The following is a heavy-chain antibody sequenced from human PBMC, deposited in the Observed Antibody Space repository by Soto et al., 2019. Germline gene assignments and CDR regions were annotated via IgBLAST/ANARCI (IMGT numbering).Heavy chain of an antibody. V-gene: IGHV3-7*03. CDR2: INQDGSQK. CDR1: GFTLSNYW. Sequence: EVQLVESGGGLVQPGGSLRLSCAASGFTLSNYWMSWVRQAPGKGLEWVANINQDGSQKFYLDSVEGRFTIFRDNARNSLYLQMNSLRAEDTAIYYCARIYCSSSSCYIDFWGQGILVTVSS. CDR3: ARIYCSSSSCYIDF. D-gene: IGHD2-2*02. J-gene: IGHJ4*02.